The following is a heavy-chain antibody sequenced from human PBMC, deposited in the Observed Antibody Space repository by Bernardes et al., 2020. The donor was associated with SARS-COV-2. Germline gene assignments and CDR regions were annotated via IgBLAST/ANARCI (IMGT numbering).Heavy chain of an antibody. CDR2: ISGAGRTT. CDR3: VRGPSDGHGRFEY. J-gene: IGHJ4*02. CDR1: GFTFSSYW. Sequence: GGSLRLSCAASGFTFSSYWMHWVRQAPGKGLVWVSRISGAGRTTTYADSVKGRFTISRDNARNTLYLQMNSLRDEDTAVYYCVRGPSDGHGRFEYWGQGTLGTVSS. V-gene: IGHV3-74*01.